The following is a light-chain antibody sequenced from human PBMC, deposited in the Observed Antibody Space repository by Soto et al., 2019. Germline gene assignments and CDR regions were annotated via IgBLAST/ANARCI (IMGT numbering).Light chain of an antibody. CDR3: QQYGTTLWT. CDR1: ESVSSY. J-gene: IGKJ1*01. V-gene: IGKV3-11*01. CDR2: DAS. Sequence: DIVLTQSPATLSLSPGERATLSCRASESVSSYLAWYQQKPGQAPRLLIYDASNRATGIPARFSGSGSGTDFTLTIIRLEPEDFAAYYCQQYGTTLWTFGQGTKVDI.